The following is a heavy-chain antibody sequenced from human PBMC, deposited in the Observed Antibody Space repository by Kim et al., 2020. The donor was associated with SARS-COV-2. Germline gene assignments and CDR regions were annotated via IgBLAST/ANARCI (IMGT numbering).Heavy chain of an antibody. CDR2: VYYTGST. Sequence: SETLSLTCIVSGGSISNYYWSWIRQPPGKGLEWIGYVYYTGSTNYNPSLKSRVTILVDTSKNQFSLNLSSVTAADTAVYYCARRKAVAPFYGFDIWGQGTMVTVSS. J-gene: IGHJ3*02. D-gene: IGHD2-15*01. CDR1: GGSISNYY. V-gene: IGHV4-59*13. CDR3: ARRKAVAPFYGFDI.